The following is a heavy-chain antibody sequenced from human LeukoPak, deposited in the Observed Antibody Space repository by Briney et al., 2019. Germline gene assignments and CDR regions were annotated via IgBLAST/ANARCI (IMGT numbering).Heavy chain of an antibody. CDR2: IYYSGST. CDR3: ARGPTMVRLNY. Sequence: SETLSLTCTVSGGSISSSSYYWGWIRQPPGKGLEWIGSIYYSGSTYYNPSLKSRVTISVDTSKNQFSLKLSSVTAADTAVYYCARGPTMVRLNYWGQGTLVTVSS. CDR1: GGSISSSSYY. J-gene: IGHJ4*02. V-gene: IGHV4-39*07. D-gene: IGHD3-10*01.